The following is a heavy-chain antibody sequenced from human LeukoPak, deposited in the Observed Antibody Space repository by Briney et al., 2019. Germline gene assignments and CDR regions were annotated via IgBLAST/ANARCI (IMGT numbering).Heavy chain of an antibody. CDR3: ARGRRYDILTGFFSGTALFDY. J-gene: IGHJ4*02. CDR2: IYYSGST. CDR1: GGSISSSSYY. D-gene: IGHD3-9*01. V-gene: IGHV4-39*07. Sequence: SETLSLTCTVSGGSISSSSYYWGWIRQPPGKGLEWIGSIYYSGSTYYNPSLKSRATISVDTSKNQFSLKLSSVTAADTAVYYCARGRRYDILTGFFSGTALFDYWGQGTLVTVSS.